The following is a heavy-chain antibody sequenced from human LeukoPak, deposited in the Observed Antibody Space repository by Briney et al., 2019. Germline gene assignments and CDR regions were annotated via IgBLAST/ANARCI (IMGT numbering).Heavy chain of an antibody. CDR1: GFTFSSYS. CDR2: ISSSSSYI. Sequence: GGSLRLSCAASGFTFSSYSMNWVRQAPGKGLEWVSSISSSSSYIYYADSVKGRFTISRDNAKNSLYLQMNSLRAEDTAVYYCARSRGPAASQYYFDYWGQGTLVTVSS. D-gene: IGHD2-2*01. CDR3: ARSRGPAASQYYFDY. V-gene: IGHV3-21*01. J-gene: IGHJ4*02.